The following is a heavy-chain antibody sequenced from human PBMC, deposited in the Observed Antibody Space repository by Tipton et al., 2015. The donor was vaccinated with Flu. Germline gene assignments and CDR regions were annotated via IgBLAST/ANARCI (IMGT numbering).Heavy chain of an antibody. V-gene: IGHV3-9*01. J-gene: IGHJ1*01. D-gene: IGHD1-14*01. CDR2: IYWNGGGA. Sequence: SLRLSCVASGFTLDDKAMHWVRQVPGKGLEWVSGIYWNGGGADYADSVKGRFTIPRDNAKNSLYLQMNSLRPEDTALYYCGKDIKPGGLGFWGQGTLVTVSS. CDR3: GKDIKPGGLGF. CDR1: GFTLDDKA.